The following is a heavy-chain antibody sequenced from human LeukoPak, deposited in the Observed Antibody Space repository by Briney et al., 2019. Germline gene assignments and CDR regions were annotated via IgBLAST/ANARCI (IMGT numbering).Heavy chain of an antibody. V-gene: IGHV4-39*01. CDR1: GGSISSSSYY. Sequence: SETLSLTCTVSGGSISSSSYYWGWIRQPPGKGLEWIGSIYYSGSTYYNPSLKSRVTISVDASKNQFSLKLSSVTAADTAVYYCARHYPGGSYFDYWGQGTLVTVSS. CDR3: ARHYPGGSYFDY. CDR2: IYYSGST. J-gene: IGHJ4*02. D-gene: IGHD3-16*01.